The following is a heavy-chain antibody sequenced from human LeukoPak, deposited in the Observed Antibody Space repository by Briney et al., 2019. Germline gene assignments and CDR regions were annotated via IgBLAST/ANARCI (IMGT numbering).Heavy chain of an antibody. V-gene: IGHV3-23*01. CDR1: GFTFSTYA. D-gene: IGHD6-19*01. J-gene: IGHJ4*02. Sequence: GGSLRLSCATSGFTFSTYAMSWVRQAPGKGLEWVSAIGNSGRDTYYADSVKGRFTISRDNSRNTLFLQMNRLRAEDTAVYYCAKVGPPYSRGWSIELDYWGQGTLVTVSS. CDR3: AKVGPPYSRGWSIELDY. CDR2: IGNSGRDT.